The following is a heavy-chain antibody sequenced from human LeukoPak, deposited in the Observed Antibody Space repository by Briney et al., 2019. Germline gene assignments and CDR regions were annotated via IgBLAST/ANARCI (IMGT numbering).Heavy chain of an antibody. V-gene: IGHV1-8*01. D-gene: IGHD6-13*01. CDR1: GYTFTSYD. J-gene: IGHJ5*02. CDR2: MNPNSGNT. Sequence: SVKVSCKASGYTFTSYDINWVRQATGQGLEWMGWMNPNSGNTGYAQKFQGRVTMTRNTSISTAYMELSSLRSEDTAVYYCARGRVRIAAAGARRNWFDPWGQGTLVTVSS. CDR3: ARGRVRIAAAGARRNWFDP.